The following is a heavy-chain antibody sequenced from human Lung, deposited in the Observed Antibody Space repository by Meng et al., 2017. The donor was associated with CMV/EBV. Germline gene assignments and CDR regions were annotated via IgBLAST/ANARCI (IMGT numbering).Heavy chain of an antibody. V-gene: IGHV4-31*03. Sequence: SDPGFVKPSQPLSLTCTVSGGSISSSGFYWSSIRQHPGKGLEWIGYIYYSGSTYYNPSLRSRVAISIDTSKNQFSLKLTSVTAADTAVYFCARTNYGDYNWFDPWGQGTLVTVSS. CDR1: GGSISSSGFY. J-gene: IGHJ5*02. D-gene: IGHD4-17*01. CDR2: IYYSGST. CDR3: ARTNYGDYNWFDP.